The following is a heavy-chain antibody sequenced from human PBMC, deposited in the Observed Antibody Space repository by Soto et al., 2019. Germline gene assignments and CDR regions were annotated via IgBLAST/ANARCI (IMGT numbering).Heavy chain of an antibody. CDR1: GHTFTSYD. D-gene: IGHD3-22*01. V-gene: IGHV1-8*01. Sequence: QVQLVQSGAEVKKPGASVKVSCKASGHTFTSYDINWVRQATGQGLEWMGWMNPNSGNTGYAQKFQGRVTMTRNTSISTAYMELSSLRSEDTAVYYCAARYYYDSSGYQRHMDAFDIWGQGTMVTVSS. CDR2: MNPNSGNT. CDR3: AARYYYDSSGYQRHMDAFDI. J-gene: IGHJ3*02.